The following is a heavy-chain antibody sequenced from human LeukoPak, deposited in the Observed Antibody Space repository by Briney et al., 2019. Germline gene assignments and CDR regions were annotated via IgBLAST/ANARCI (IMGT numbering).Heavy chain of an antibody. CDR1: GGSISSYY. J-gene: IGHJ6*03. V-gene: IGHV4-59*01. CDR2: IYYSGSI. D-gene: IGHD4-17*01. Sequence: PSETLSFTCTVSGGSISSYYWSWIRQPPGKGLEWIGYIYYSGSINYNPSLKSRVTISVDTSKNQFSLKLSSVTAADTAVYYCARVRAVGTVTFEYYYYYMDVWGKGTTVTISS. CDR3: ARVRAVGTVTFEYYYYYMDV.